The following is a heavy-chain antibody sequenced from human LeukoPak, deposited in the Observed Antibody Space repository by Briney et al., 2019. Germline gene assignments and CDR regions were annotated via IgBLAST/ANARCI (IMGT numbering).Heavy chain of an antibody. D-gene: IGHD4-11*01. CDR3: AKDAQRGFDYSNSLEY. J-gene: IGHJ4*02. Sequence: GGSLRLSCAASGFVFSHYGMHWVRQAPGKGLEWVAVIWNDGTNKYYADSVKGRFTISRDYSTKTVYLQMNSLRAEDTAVYYRAKDAQRGFDYSNSLEYWGQGTPVTVSS. CDR1: GFVFSHYG. CDR2: IWNDGTNK. V-gene: IGHV3-33*06.